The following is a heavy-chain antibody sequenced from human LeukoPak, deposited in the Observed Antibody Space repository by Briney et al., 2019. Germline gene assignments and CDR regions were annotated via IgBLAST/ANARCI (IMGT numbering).Heavy chain of an antibody. J-gene: IGHJ4*02. CDR1: GGSISSSNW. V-gene: IGHV4-4*02. CDR2: IYHSGST. D-gene: IGHD2-15*01. Sequence: PSGTLSLTCAVSGGSISSSNWWSWVRQPPGKGLEWIGEIYHSGSTNYNPSLKSRVTISVDKSKNQFSLKLSSVTAADTAVYYCARDRDGYCSGGSCYFQGGYFDYWGQGTLVTVSS. CDR3: ARDRDGYCSGGSCYFQGGYFDY.